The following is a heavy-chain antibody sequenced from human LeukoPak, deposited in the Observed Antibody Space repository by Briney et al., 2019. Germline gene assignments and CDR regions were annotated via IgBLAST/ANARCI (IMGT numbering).Heavy chain of an antibody. CDR2: IYPGDSDT. Sequence: GESRKSPCKAPGASFTNYWIVWVRQMPGKGLEWMGIIYPGDSDTRYSPSFQGQVTFSADKSITTAYLQWSSLKASDTAMYYCARRNYYDSRGYYCDYWGQGTLVTVSS. D-gene: IGHD3-22*01. V-gene: IGHV5-51*01. CDR1: GASFTNYW. J-gene: IGHJ4*02. CDR3: ARRNYYDSRGYYCDY.